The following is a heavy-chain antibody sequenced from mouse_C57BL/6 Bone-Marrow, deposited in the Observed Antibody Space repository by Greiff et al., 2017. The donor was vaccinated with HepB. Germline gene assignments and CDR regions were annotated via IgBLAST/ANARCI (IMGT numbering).Heavy chain of an antibody. Sequence: QVQLKQPGAELVKPGASVKLSCKASGYTFTSYWMHWVKQRPGQGLEWIGMIHPNSGSTNYNEKFKSKATLTVDKSSSTAHMQLSSLTSEDSAVYYCARAISSSPDYWGQGTTLTVSS. CDR2: IHPNSGST. J-gene: IGHJ2*01. CDR3: ARAISSSPDY. D-gene: IGHD1-1*01. CDR1: GYTFTSYW. V-gene: IGHV1-64*01.